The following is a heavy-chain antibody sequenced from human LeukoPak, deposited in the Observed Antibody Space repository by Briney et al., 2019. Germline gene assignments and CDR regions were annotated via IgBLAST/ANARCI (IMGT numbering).Heavy chain of an antibody. CDR1: GGSINNYY. J-gene: IGHJ5*02. D-gene: IGHD5-18*01. CDR3: ARDPRPNSNNWFDP. CDR2: IYYSGST. V-gene: IGHV4-59*01. Sequence: SSETLSVTCTVSGGSINNYYWNWIRQPPGKGPEWIGHIYYSGSTNYNPSLKSRVTISVDTSKNQCSLKLNSVTAADTAVYYCARDPRPNSNNWFDPWGQGTLVTVSS.